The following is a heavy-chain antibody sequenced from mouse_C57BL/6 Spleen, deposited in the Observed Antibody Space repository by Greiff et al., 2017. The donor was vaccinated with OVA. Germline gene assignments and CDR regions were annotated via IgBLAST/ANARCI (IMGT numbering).Heavy chain of an antibody. CDR1: GFSFNTYA. CDR3: VRERGYSYYFDY. Sequence: EVKVEESGGGLVQPKGSLKLSCAASGFSFNTYAMNWVRQAPGKGLEWVARIRSKSNNYATYYADSVKDRFTISRDDSESMLYLQMNNLKTEDTAMYYCVRERGYSYYFDYWGQGTTLTVSS. J-gene: IGHJ2*01. V-gene: IGHV10-1*01. D-gene: IGHD2-3*01. CDR2: IRSKSNNYAT.